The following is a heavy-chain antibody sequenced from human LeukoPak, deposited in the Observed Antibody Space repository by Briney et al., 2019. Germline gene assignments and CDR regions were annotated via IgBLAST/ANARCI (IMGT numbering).Heavy chain of an antibody. D-gene: IGHD2-21*01. Sequence: ASVKVSCKASGYTFTDYYMHWVRQAPGQGLEWMGWINPNSGGIHYAQRFQGRVTMTRDTSISTAYMELSRLRSDDTAVFYCARAPYCGGDCFSGKNKGFDPWGQGTLVTVSS. CDR1: GYTFTDYY. CDR3: ARAPYCGGDCFSGKNKGFDP. J-gene: IGHJ5*02. V-gene: IGHV1-2*02. CDR2: INPNSGGI.